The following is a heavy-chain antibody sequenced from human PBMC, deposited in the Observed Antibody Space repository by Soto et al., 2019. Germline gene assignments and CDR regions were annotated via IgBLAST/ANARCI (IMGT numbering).Heavy chain of an antibody. CDR1: GYTLTELS. Sequence: QVQLVQSGAEVKKPGASVKVSCKVSGYTLTELSMHWVRQAPGKGLEWMGGFDPEDGETIYAQKFQGRVTITEDTSTDTAYMELSSLRSEDTAVYYCATDVRRYDILTGYYFDYWGQGTLVTVSS. D-gene: IGHD3-9*01. CDR3: ATDVRRYDILTGYYFDY. CDR2: FDPEDGET. V-gene: IGHV1-24*01. J-gene: IGHJ4*02.